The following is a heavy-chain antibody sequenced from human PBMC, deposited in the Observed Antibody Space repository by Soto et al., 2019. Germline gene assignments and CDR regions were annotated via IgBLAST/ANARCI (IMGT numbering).Heavy chain of an antibody. D-gene: IGHD5-18*01. V-gene: IGHV4-38-2*02. CDR3: ARGPGSTAFDP. CDR2: IYRSGST. Sequence: SETLSLTCSVSGYSISSDYFWGWIRQPPGKGLEWIASIYRSGSTFYNPSLKSRVTISIDTSKNQFSLTLTSVLAADTAVYYCARGPGSTAFDPWGQGTLVTVSS. CDR1: GYSISSDYF. J-gene: IGHJ5*02.